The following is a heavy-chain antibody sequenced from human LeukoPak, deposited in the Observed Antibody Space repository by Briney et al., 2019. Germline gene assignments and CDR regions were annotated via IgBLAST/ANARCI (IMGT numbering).Heavy chain of an antibody. Sequence: ASVKVSCKASGYTFTGYYMHWVRQAPGQGLEWMGWINPNSGGTNYAQKFQGRVTMTRDTSISTAYMELSRLRSDDTAVYYCARNAHNSYYDILTGYSWDAFDIWGQGTMVTVSS. CDR3: ARNAHNSYYDILTGYSWDAFDI. V-gene: IGHV1-2*02. CDR2: INPNSGGT. D-gene: IGHD3-9*01. J-gene: IGHJ3*02. CDR1: GYTFTGYY.